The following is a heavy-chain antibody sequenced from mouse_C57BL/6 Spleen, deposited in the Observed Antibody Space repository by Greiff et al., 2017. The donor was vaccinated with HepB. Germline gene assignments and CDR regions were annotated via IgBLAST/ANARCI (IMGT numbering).Heavy chain of an antibody. V-gene: IGHV1-64*01. CDR1: GYTFTSYW. D-gene: IGHD2-1*01. J-gene: IGHJ4*01. CDR2: IHPNSGST. Sequence: QPGAELVKPGASVKLSCKASGYTFTSYWMHWVKQRPGQGLEWIGMIHPNSGSTNYNEKFKSKATLTVDKSSSTAYMQLSSLTSEDSAVYYCARGPIYYGYAMDYWGQGTSVTVSS. CDR3: ARGPIYYGYAMDY.